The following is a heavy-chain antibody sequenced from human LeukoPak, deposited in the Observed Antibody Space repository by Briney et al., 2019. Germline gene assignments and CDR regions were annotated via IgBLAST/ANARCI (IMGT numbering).Heavy chain of an antibody. D-gene: IGHD1-26*01. J-gene: IGHJ6*03. CDR3: ARHSGSYGVYYYYMDV. CDR1: GGSISSSSYY. V-gene: IGHV4-39*01. CDR2: IDYSGST. Sequence: PSETLSLTCSVSGGSISSSSYYWGWIRQPPGKGLEWIGNIDYSGSTYYNPSLKSRVTISVGTSKNQFSLRLSSVAAADTAVYYCARHSGSYGVYYYYMDVWGKGTTVTVSS.